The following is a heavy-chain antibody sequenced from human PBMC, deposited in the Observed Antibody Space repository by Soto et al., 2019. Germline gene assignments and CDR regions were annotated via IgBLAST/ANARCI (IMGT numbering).Heavy chain of an antibody. Sequence: GASVKVSCKASGGTFSSYAISWVRQAPGQGLEWMGGIIPIFGTANYAQKFQGRVTITADESTSIAYMELSSLRSEDTAVYFCASGIQLWLRRINNGYSGWGQGTLVTVSS. CDR2: IIPIFGTA. J-gene: IGHJ4*02. CDR3: ASGIQLWLRRINNGYSG. CDR1: GGTFSSYA. V-gene: IGHV1-69*13. D-gene: IGHD5-18*01.